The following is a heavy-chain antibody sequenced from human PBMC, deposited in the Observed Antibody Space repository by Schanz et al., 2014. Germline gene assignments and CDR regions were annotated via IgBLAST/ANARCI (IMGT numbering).Heavy chain of an antibody. CDR3: ARGQDHAKTGDL. V-gene: IGHV4-34*02. CDR2: VHPSGTT. J-gene: IGHJ5*02. CDR1: GVSFSFYY. Sequence: QVHLQQWGAGLLQPSETLSLTCGVGGVSFSFYYWSWVRQPPGKGLEWIGEVHPSGTTNYNPSLSYRAPMAVDASKTQFSLKRTSVTAADTAVYYCARGQDHAKTGDLWGRGTLVTISS. D-gene: IGHD2-2*01.